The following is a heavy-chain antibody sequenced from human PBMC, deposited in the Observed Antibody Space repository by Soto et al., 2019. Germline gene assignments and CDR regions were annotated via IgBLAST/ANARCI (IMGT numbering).Heavy chain of an antibody. CDR3: AMIGGNPSGYPGD. CDR1: GFTLTSCA. D-gene: IGHD3-9*01. J-gene: IGHJ4*02. Sequence: GGTLRLSGPASGFTLTSCAMTWARQAPGEGLEWVSVISGGADITYYADSVKGRFTISRDNSKNMLYLQMNRLRAEDTAVYYFAMIGGNPSGYPGDWDQRTLVTLSS. CDR2: ISGGADIT. V-gene: IGHV3-23*01.